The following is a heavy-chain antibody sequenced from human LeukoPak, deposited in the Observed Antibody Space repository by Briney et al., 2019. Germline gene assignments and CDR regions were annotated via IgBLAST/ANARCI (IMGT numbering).Heavy chain of an antibody. Sequence: PSETLSLTCTVSGGSINSYYWSWIRQPPGKGLEWIGYIYYSGSTNYNPSLKSRVTISVDTSKYQFSLKLSSVTAADTAVYYCAGGIAVAGLDWGQGTLVTVSS. CDR1: GGSINSYY. CDR3: AGGIAVAGLD. V-gene: IGHV4-59*08. D-gene: IGHD6-19*01. J-gene: IGHJ4*02. CDR2: IYYSGST.